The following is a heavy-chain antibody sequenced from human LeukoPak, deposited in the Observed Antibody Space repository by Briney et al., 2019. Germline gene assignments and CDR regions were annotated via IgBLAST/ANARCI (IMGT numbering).Heavy chain of an antibody. CDR2: IYYSGST. V-gene: IGHV4-39*07. CDR3: ARAGPYSSSSPWT. D-gene: IGHD6-6*01. J-gene: IGHJ5*02. CDR1: GGSISSSSYY. Sequence: PSGTLSLTCAVSGGSISSSSYYWGWIRQPPGKGLEWIGSIYYSGSTYYNPSLKSRVTISVDTSKNQFSLKLSSVTAADTAVYYCARAGPYSSSSPWTWGQGTLVTVSS.